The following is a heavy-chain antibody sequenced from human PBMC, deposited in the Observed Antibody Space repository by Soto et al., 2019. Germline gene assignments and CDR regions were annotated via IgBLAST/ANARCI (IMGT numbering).Heavy chain of an antibody. D-gene: IGHD3-10*01. CDR3: ARGREEAGGPFDY. V-gene: IGHV4-31*03. CDR2: IYSTGST. J-gene: IGHJ4*02. Sequence: QVQLQESGPGLVKPSQTLSLTCSVSGASISSGNYYWSWIRQHPGKGLEGIGYIYSTGSTYYNPSLRSRITISEDMSKNHFSLRLRSVTAADTAVYYCARGREEAGGPFDYWGQGTLVTVSS. CDR1: GASISSGNYY.